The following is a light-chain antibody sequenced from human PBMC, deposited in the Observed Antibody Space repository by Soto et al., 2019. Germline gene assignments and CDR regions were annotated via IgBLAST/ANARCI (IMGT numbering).Light chain of an antibody. J-gene: IGLJ1*01. CDR3: CSYAGTKYYV. V-gene: IGLV2-8*01. Sequence: QSALTQPPSASGSLGQSVTISCTGTSSDIGRYEFVSRYQHHPGKAPKLIIYEVTERPSGVPDRFSGSKSGNTASLTVSGLQADDEADYFCCSYAGTKYYVFGTGTKVTVL. CDR1: SSDIGRYEF. CDR2: EVT.